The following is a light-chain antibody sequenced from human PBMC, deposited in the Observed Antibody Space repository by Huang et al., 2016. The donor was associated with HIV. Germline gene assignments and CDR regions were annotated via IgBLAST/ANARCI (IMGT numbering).Light chain of an antibody. Sequence: DIQMTQSPSTLSASVGDRVTITCRASQSIGNWLAWYQQKPGKAPKVLIYKTSTLESGVPSRFSGSGSGTEFTLTISSRQPDDLATYYCQQYKDYWITFGQGTRLEI. V-gene: IGKV1-5*03. CDR2: KTS. CDR3: QQYKDYWIT. CDR1: QSIGNW. J-gene: IGKJ5*01.